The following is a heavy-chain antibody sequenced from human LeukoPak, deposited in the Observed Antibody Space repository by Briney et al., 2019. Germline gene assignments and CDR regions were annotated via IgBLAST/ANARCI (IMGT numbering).Heavy chain of an antibody. D-gene: IGHD1-26*01. CDR1: GYTFTSYG. V-gene: IGHV1-18*01. CDR3: PRDLMSGRYYDAFDI. CDR2: ISAFNGNT. J-gene: IGHJ3*02. Sequence: ASVKVSCKASGYTFTSYGISWVRQAPGQGLEGMGWISAFNGNTNYAQKLQGRVTMTPDTSRRKAYVELTGLTSGDTAVYYCPRDLMSGRYYDAFDIWGEGETVTVSS.